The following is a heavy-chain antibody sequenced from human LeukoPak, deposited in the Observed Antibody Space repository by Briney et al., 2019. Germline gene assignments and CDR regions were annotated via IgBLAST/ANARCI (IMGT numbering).Heavy chain of an antibody. Sequence: ASVTVSCKASGYTFTSYYMHWVRQAPGQGLEWMGIINPSGGSTSYAQMFQGRVTMTRDISTSTVYMELSSLRSEDTAVYYCARSFPPLYSYGYFDHWGQGTLVTVSS. J-gene: IGHJ4*02. V-gene: IGHV1-46*01. D-gene: IGHD5-18*01. CDR1: GYTFTSYY. CDR2: INPSGGST. CDR3: ARSFPPLYSYGYFDH.